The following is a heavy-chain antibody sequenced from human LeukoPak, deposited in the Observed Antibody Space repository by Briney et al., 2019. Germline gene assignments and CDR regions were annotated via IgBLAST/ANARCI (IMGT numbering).Heavy chain of an antibody. D-gene: IGHD2-2*01. Sequence: VASVKVSCKASGGTFSSYAISWVRQAPGQGLEWMGGIIPIFGTANYAQKFQGRVTITADESTSTAYMELSSLRSEDTAVYYCAREGDHDIVVVPAAPAEYFQHWGQGTLVTVS. CDR1: GGTFSSYA. J-gene: IGHJ1*01. CDR2: IIPIFGTA. CDR3: AREGDHDIVVVPAAPAEYFQH. V-gene: IGHV1-69*13.